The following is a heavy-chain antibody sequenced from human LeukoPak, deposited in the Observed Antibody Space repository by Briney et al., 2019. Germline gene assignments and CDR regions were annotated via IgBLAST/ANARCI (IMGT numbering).Heavy chain of an antibody. D-gene: IGHD3-22*01. CDR1: GFTFSNYA. CDR2: ISYDGSNK. CDR3: ARDSSYYESSGPFDF. V-gene: IGHV3-30-3*01. Sequence: GGSLRLSCAASGFTFSNYALHWVRQAPGKGLEWVAVISYDGSNKYYADSVKGRFTISRDNSKNTLYLQMNILRPEDTAVYYCARDSSYYESSGPFDFWGQGTLVTVSS. J-gene: IGHJ4*02.